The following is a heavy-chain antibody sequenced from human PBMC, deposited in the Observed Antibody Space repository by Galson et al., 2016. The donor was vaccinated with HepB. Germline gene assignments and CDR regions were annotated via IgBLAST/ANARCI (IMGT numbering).Heavy chain of an antibody. CDR1: GFTFSSYA. CDR3: AKMHYPYYSDITAYYGDY. Sequence: SLRLSCAASGFTFSSYAMHWVRQAPGKGLEWVSTISGLTGSTYYADSVKGRFTISSDNSKNTLYLQMNSLRDEDTAVYYCAKMHYPYYSDITAYYGDYWGQGTLVTVSS. J-gene: IGHJ4*02. D-gene: IGHD3-22*01. V-gene: IGHV3-23*01. CDR2: ISGLTGST.